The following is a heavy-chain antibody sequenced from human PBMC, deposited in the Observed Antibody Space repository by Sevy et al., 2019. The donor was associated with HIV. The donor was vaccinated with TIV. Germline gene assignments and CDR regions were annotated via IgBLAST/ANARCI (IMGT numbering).Heavy chain of an antibody. Sequence: ASVKVSCKASGDTFGNYAIAWVRQAPGQGLEWMGGIIPVFGSANSAQKFQDRVMITADVSTSTAYMELRSLTSEDTAVYYCARSNPDGYNYSYYYGMDVWGQGTTVTVSS. D-gene: IGHD5-12*01. CDR1: GDTFGNYA. V-gene: IGHV1-69*13. J-gene: IGHJ6*02. CDR3: ARSNPDGYNYSYYYGMDV. CDR2: IIPVFGSA.